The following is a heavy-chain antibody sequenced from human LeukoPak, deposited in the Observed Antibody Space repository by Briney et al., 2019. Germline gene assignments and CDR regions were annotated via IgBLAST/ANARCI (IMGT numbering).Heavy chain of an antibody. CDR1: GGSFSGYY. V-gene: IGHV4-34*01. Sequence: SETLSLTCAVSGGSFSGYYWSWVRQPPGKGLEWIGEINHSGSTNYNPSLKSRVTISVDTSKNQFSLKLSFVTAADTAVYYCARGDTSGSDYCLDYWGQGTLVTVSS. J-gene: IGHJ4*02. CDR3: ARGDTSGSDYCLDY. D-gene: IGHD5-12*01. CDR2: INHSGST.